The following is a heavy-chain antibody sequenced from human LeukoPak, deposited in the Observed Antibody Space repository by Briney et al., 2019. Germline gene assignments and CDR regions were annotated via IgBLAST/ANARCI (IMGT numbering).Heavy chain of an antibody. CDR3: AREAYSGNFGYYYYYYYMDV. V-gene: IGHV1-18*04. Sequence: GASVKVSCKAFGYTFTGYWMHWVRQAPGQGPEWMGWIRVYNGKTHYAENLQGRVTMTTDTTTSTAYMELRSLTSDDTAVYYCAREAYSGNFGYYYYYYYMDVWGKGTTVTISS. CDR1: GYTFTGYW. D-gene: IGHD1-26*01. J-gene: IGHJ6*03. CDR2: IRVYNGKT.